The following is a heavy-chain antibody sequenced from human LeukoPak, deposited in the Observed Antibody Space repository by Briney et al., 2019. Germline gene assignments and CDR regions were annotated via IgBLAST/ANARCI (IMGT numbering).Heavy chain of an antibody. CDR1: GFTFSDYY. D-gene: IGHD1-26*01. Sequence: GGSLRLSCAASGFTFSDYYMSWIRQAPGKGLEWVSYISSSGSTIYYADSVKGRFTISRDNSKNTLYLQMNSLRAEDTAVYYCAKDGINGGVGALYDYWGQGTLVTVSS. V-gene: IGHV3-11*01. CDR2: ISSSGSTI. CDR3: AKDGINGGVGALYDY. J-gene: IGHJ4*02.